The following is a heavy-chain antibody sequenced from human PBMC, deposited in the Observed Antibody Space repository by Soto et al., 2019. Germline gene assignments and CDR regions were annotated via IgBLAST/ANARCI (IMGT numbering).Heavy chain of an antibody. D-gene: IGHD6-6*01. Sequence: SETLSLTCTVSGGSIGSSSYYWGWICQPPGKGLEWIGSIYYSGSTYYNPSLKSRVTISVDTSKNQFSLKLSSVTAADTAVYYCARLTFSSSGNFDYWGQGTLVTVSS. CDR1: GGSIGSSSYY. V-gene: IGHV4-39*01. CDR2: IYYSGST. CDR3: ARLTFSSSGNFDY. J-gene: IGHJ4*02.